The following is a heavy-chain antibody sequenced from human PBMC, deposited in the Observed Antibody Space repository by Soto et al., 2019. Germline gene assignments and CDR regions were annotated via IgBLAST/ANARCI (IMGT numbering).Heavy chain of an antibody. CDR3: AKPSERVDTAMGYYFDY. Sequence: GGSLRLSCAASGFTFSSYGMHWVRQAPGKGLEWVAVISYDGSNKYYADSVKGRFTISRDNSKNTLYLQMNSLRAEDTAVYYCAKPSERVDTAMGYYFDYLGQGTLVTVSS. CDR1: GFTFSSYG. J-gene: IGHJ4*02. D-gene: IGHD5-18*01. CDR2: ISYDGSNK. V-gene: IGHV3-30*18.